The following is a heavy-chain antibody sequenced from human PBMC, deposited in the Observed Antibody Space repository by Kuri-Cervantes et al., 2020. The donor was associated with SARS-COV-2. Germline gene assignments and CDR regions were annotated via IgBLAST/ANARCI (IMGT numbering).Heavy chain of an antibody. CDR2: ISSSSSTI. D-gene: IGHD2-2*01. J-gene: IGHJ6*02. CDR3: ARGYCSSTSCPPYYYYGMDV. CDR1: GFTFSSYS. Sequence: GESLKISCAASGFTFSSYSMNWVRQAPGKGLEWVSYISSSSSTIYYADSVKGRFTISRDNAKNSLYLQMNSLRDEDTAVYYRARGYCSSTSCPPYYYYGMDVWGQGTTVTVSS. V-gene: IGHV3-48*02.